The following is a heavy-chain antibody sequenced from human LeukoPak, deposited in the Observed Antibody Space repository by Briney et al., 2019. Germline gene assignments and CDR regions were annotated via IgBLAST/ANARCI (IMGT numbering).Heavy chain of an antibody. CDR3: ARGMSSGYPFDY. Sequence: ASVKVSCKASGYTFTSYDINWVRQATGQGLEWMGWMNPNSGNTGYAQKFQGRVTMTRNTSISTAYMELSSLRSEDTAVYYCARGMSSGYPFDYRGQGTLVTVSS. CDR2: MNPNSGNT. CDR1: GYTFTSYD. J-gene: IGHJ4*02. V-gene: IGHV1-8*01. D-gene: IGHD3-22*01.